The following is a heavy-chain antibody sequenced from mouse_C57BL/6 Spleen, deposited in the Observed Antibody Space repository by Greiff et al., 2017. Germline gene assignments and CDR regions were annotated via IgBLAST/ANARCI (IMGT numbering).Heavy chain of an antibody. CDR3: ARRIYYGSSFYWYFDV. D-gene: IGHD1-1*01. CDR2: IGPGSGST. J-gene: IGHJ1*03. Sequence: QVQLQQSGAELVKPGASVKISCKASGYTFTDYYINWVKQRPGQGLEWIGKIGPGSGSTYYNEKFKGKATLTADKASSTAYMQLSSLTSEDSAVYFCARRIYYGSSFYWYFDVWGTGTTVTGSS. CDR1: GYTFTDYY. V-gene: IGHV1-77*01.